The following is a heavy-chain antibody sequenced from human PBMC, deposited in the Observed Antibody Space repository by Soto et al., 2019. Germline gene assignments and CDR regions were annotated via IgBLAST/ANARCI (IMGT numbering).Heavy chain of an antibody. V-gene: IGHV1-24*01. CDR2: FDPEDGET. Sequence: QVQLVQSGAEVKKPGASVKVSCKVSGYTLTELSMHWVRQAPGEGLEWMGGFDPEDGETIYAQKFQGRVTMTEDTSTDTAYMELSSLRSEDTAVYYCATDRLAFGGVIAEVGYGMDVWGQGTTVTVSS. CDR3: ATDRLAFGGVIAEVGYGMDV. J-gene: IGHJ6*02. D-gene: IGHD3-16*02. CDR1: GYTLTELS.